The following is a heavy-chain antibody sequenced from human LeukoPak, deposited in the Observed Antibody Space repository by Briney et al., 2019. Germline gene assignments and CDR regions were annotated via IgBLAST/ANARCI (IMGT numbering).Heavy chain of an antibody. Sequence: ASVKVSCKASGYTFTSYAMNWVRQAPGQGLEWMGWINTNTGNPTYAQGFTGRFVFSLDTSVSTAYLQISSLKAEDTAVYYCARPGLLLWFGELLSGSAFDIWGQGTMVTVST. CDR1: GYTFTSYA. V-gene: IGHV7-4-1*02. J-gene: IGHJ3*02. CDR2: INTNTGNP. CDR3: ARPGLLLWFGELLSGSAFDI. D-gene: IGHD3-10*01.